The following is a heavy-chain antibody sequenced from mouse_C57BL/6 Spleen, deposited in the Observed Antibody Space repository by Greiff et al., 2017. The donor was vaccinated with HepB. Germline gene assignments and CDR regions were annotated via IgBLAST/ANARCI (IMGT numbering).Heavy chain of an antibody. CDR1: GYTFTDYE. CDR2: IDPETGGT. CDR3: TRRSLDSSGFRLIFFAY. J-gene: IGHJ3*01. D-gene: IGHD3-2*02. Sequence: QVQLQQSGAELVRPGASVTLSCKASGYTFTDYEMHWVKQTPVHGLEWIGAIDPETGGTAYNQKFKGKAILTADKSSSTAYMELRSLTSEDSAVYYCTRRSLDSSGFRLIFFAYWGQGTLVTISA. V-gene: IGHV1-15*01.